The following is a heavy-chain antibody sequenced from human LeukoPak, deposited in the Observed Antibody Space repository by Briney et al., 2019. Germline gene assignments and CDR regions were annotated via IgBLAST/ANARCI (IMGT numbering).Heavy chain of an antibody. CDR2: INPNSGGT. CDR1: GYTFTGYY. V-gene: IGHV1-2*02. J-gene: IGHJ6*02. Sequence: ASVKVSCKASGYTFTGYYMHWVRQAPGQGLEWLGWINPNSGGTKYAQKFQGRVTMTRDTSISTDYMELSRLRSDDTAVYYCARDRIVVVTASQGSYYGMDVWGQGTTVTVSS. D-gene: IGHD2-21*02. CDR3: ARDRIVVVTASQGSYYGMDV.